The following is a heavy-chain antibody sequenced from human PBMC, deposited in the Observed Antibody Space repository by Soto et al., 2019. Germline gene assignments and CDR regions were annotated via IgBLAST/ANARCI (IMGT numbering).Heavy chain of an antibody. V-gene: IGHV1-2*02. D-gene: IGHD5-12*01. CDR2: INPNSGGT. CDR1: GYTFTGYY. Sequence: GASVKVSCKASGYTFTGYYMPWVRQATGQGLEWMGWINPNSGGTNYAQKFQGRVTMTRDTPISTAYMDLSSLKSDDTAVYYCARDGDMATILDYWGQGTLVTVSS. CDR3: ARDGDMATILDY. J-gene: IGHJ4*02.